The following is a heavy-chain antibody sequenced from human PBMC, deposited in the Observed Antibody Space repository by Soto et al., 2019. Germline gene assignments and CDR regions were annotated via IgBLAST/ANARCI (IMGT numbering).Heavy chain of an antibody. D-gene: IGHD1-26*01. Sequence: EVQLVESGGGLVKPGGSLRLSCAASGFTFSSYSMNWVRQAPGKGLVWVSSISSSSSYIYYADSVKGRFTISRDNAKNSLYLQMNSLRAEDTAVYYCAREHGVAATGFVYYYGMDVWGQGTTVTVSS. J-gene: IGHJ6*02. CDR2: ISSSSSYI. V-gene: IGHV3-21*01. CDR3: AREHGVAATGFVYYYGMDV. CDR1: GFTFSSYS.